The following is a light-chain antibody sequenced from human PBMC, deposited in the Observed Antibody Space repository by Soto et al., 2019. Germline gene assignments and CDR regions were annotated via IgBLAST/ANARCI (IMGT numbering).Light chain of an antibody. CDR2: NAS. V-gene: IGKV1-33*01. J-gene: IGKJ2*01. Sequence: DIQMTQSPSSLSASVGDRVTITCQASQDISNYLNWYQQKPGKAPNLLLYNASNLETGVPSRFSGSGSGTDFTFTISSLQPEDIATYYCQQYDNLLMYTFGQGTKLEIK. CDR1: QDISNY. CDR3: QQYDNLLMYT.